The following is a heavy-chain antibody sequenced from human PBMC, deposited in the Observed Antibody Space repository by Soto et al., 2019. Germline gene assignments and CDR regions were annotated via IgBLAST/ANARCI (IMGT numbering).Heavy chain of an antibody. J-gene: IGHJ3*02. V-gene: IGHV3-23*01. CDR1: GFTFSTYA. Sequence: GGSLRLSCADSGFTFSTYAMSWVRQAPGKGLEWVSAISGSGDSTYSADSVRGRFTISRDNSINTLYLQMNNLGYEDTAVYYCARPRGYGVFDAYDIWGQGTMVTVSS. D-gene: IGHD4-17*01. CDR2: ISGSGDST. CDR3: ARPRGYGVFDAYDI.